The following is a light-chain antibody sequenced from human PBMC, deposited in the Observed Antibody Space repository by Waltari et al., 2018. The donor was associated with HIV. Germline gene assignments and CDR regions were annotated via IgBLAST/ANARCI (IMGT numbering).Light chain of an antibody. CDR3: SSYRNSTFYV. CDR1: TSHVGGYNY. Sequence: QSALTQPASVSGSPGQSITISCTGTTSHVGGYNYVSWYQQHPGKAPRVIIYDVSNRPSGVSDRFSGSKSGNTASLTISGLQAEDEGDYFCSSYRNSTFYVFGNGTKVTVL. J-gene: IGLJ1*01. CDR2: DVS. V-gene: IGLV2-14*03.